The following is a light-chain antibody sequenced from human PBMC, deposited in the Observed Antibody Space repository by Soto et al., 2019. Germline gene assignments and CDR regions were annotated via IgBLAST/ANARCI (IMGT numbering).Light chain of an antibody. V-gene: IGKV3-20*01. Sequence: EIVLTQSPGTLSLSPWERSTLSCRASHSTSNNYLAWYQQKPGQAPSLLIFAASARATVIPNRFSGSWSGTDFPLTISRLEAEDFAVYYCQPYGSSSTFGQGTKLEIK. J-gene: IGKJ2*02. CDR3: QPYGSSST. CDR2: AAS. CDR1: HSTSNNY.